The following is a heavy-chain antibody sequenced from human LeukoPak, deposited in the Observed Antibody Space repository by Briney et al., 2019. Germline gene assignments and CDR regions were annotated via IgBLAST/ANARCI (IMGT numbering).Heavy chain of an antibody. D-gene: IGHD1-14*01. Sequence: SETLSLTCAVYGGSFSGYYWSWIRQPPGKGLEWIGEINHSGSTNYNPSLKSRVTISVDTSKNQFSLKLSSVTAADTAVYYCARDSGTGEYRNYYYYMDVWGKGTTVTVSS. CDR2: INHSGST. CDR1: GGSFSGYY. J-gene: IGHJ6*03. CDR3: ARDSGTGEYRNYYYYMDV. V-gene: IGHV4-34*01.